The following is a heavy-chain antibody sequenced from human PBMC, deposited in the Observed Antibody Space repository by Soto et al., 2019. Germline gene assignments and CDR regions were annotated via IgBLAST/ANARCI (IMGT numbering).Heavy chain of an antibody. Sequence: SETLSLTCTVSGGSISSYYWSLIRQPPGKGLEWIGYIYYSGSTNYNPSLKSRVTISVDTSKNQFSLKLSSVTAADTAVYYCARHPCSSGGSCLRFDPWGQGTLVTVSS. V-gene: IGHV4-59*08. CDR1: GGSISSYY. CDR3: ARHPCSSGGSCLRFDP. J-gene: IGHJ5*02. D-gene: IGHD2-15*01. CDR2: IYYSGST.